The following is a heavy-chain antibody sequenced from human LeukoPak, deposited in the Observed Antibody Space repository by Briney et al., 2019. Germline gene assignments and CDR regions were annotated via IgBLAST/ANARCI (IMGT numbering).Heavy chain of an antibody. CDR3: AREGDKYANWFDT. CDR1: GGSISSYY. V-gene: IGHV4-59*01. D-gene: IGHD2-21*02. J-gene: IGHJ5*02. Sequence: KPSETLSLTCTVSGGSISSYYWSWIRQPPGKGLEWIGYIYYSGSTNYNPSLKSRVTISVDTSKNQFSLNLSSVTAADTAVYYCAREGDKYANWFDTWGQGTLVTVSS. CDR2: IYYSGST.